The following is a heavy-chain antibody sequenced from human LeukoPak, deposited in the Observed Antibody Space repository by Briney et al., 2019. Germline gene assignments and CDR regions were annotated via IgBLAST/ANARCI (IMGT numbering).Heavy chain of an antibody. CDR1: GYTFTGHY. CDR3: ARDLEYSSSDY. J-gene: IGHJ4*02. Sequence: VASVKVSCKASGYTFTGHYMHWVRQAPGQGLEWMGRINPNSGGTNYAQKFQGRVTMTRDTSISTAYMELSRLRSDDTAVYYCARDLEYSSSDYWGQGTLVTVSS. CDR2: INPNSGGT. V-gene: IGHV1-2*06. D-gene: IGHD6-6*01.